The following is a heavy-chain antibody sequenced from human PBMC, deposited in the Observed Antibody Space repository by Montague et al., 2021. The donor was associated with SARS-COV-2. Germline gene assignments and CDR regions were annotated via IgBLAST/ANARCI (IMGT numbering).Heavy chain of an antibody. CDR1: TFTVNNNY. CDR2: IYTGGST. Sequence: SLRLSCAASTFTVNNNYMSWVRQAPGKGLEWVSVIYTGGSTYYADSVRCRFTISRDTSKNTLFLQMNSLRAEDTALYYCARVRNSWAYYFDYWGQGTLVTVSS. CDR3: ARVRNSWAYYFDY. V-gene: IGHV3-66*01. D-gene: IGHD6-13*01. J-gene: IGHJ4*02.